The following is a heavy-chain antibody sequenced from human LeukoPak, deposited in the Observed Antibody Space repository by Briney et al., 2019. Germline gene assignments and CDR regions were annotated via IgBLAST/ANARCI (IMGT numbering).Heavy chain of an antibody. CDR2: IIPILGIA. V-gene: IGHV1-69*04. J-gene: IGHJ5*02. Sequence: EASVKVSCKASGGTFSSYAISWVRQAPGQGLEWMGRIIPILGIANYAQKFQGRVTITADESTSTAYMELSSLRSEDTAVYYCARGGGSGAARNWFDPWGQGTLVTVSS. CDR3: ARGGGSGAARNWFDP. D-gene: IGHD6-6*01. CDR1: GGTFSSYA.